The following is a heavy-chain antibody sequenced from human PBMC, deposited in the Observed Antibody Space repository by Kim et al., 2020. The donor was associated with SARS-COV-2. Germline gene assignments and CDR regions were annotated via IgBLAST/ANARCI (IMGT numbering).Heavy chain of an antibody. Sequence: SETLSLTCTVSGGSISSSSYYWGWIRQPPGKGLEWIGSIYYSGSTYYNPSLKSRVTISVDTSKNQFSLKLSSVTAADTAVYYCARGEDDILTGHDAFDIWGQGTMVTVSS. CDR2: IYYSGST. J-gene: IGHJ3*02. V-gene: IGHV4-39*01. D-gene: IGHD3-9*01. CDR3: ARGEDDILTGHDAFDI. CDR1: GGSISSSSYY.